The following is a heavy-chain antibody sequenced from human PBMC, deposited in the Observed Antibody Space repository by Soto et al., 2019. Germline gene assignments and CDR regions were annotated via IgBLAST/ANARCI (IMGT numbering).Heavy chain of an antibody. D-gene: IGHD2-15*01. J-gene: IGHJ4*02. CDR3: AIVSPAPYGGSSVFDY. Sequence: VKVSCKASGGNCSSYAISWVRQAPGQGLEWMGGIIPIFGRANYAQKFQGRVTITADESTSTAYRELSSLISEDTAVYYCAIVSPAPYGGSSVFDYCGQGALVTVSS. CDR1: GGNCSSYA. CDR2: IIPIFGRA. V-gene: IGHV1-69*13.